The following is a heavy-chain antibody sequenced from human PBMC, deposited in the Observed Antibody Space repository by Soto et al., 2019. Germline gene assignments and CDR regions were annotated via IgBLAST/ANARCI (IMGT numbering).Heavy chain of an antibody. V-gene: IGHV4-59*01. CDR2: IYYSGST. J-gene: IGHJ6*03. Sequence: SETLSLTCTVSGGSISSYYWSWIRQPPGKGLEWIGYIYYSGSTNYNPSLKSRVTISVDTSKNQFSLKLRSVTAADTAVYYCARQLGPTYSGYNFGYYYYYMDVWGKGTTVTVSS. D-gene: IGHD5-12*01. CDR3: ARQLGPTYSGYNFGYYYYYMDV. CDR1: GGSISSYY.